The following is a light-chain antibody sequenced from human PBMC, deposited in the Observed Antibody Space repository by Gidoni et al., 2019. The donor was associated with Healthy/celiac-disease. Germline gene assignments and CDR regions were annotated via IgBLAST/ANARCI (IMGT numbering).Light chain of an antibody. CDR3: QAWNSSTVV. CDR1: KLGDKY. V-gene: IGLV3-1*01. J-gene: IGLJ2*01. CDR2: QDS. Sequence: YELTQPPSVSVSPGQTASITCSGDKLGDKYACWYQQKPGQSPVLVIYQDSKRPSGIPGRFSGSNTGNTATLTISGTQAMDEADYYCQAWNSSTVVFGGGTKLTVL.